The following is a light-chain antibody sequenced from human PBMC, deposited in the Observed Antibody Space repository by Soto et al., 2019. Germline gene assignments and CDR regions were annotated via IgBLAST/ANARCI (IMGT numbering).Light chain of an antibody. CDR3: QQRRTWPSWT. V-gene: IGKV3-11*01. J-gene: IGKJ1*01. CDR2: DAS. CDR1: QSVSRY. Sequence: EIVLTQYPATLSLSLGERATLSCRASQSVSRYLAWYQQKPGQAPRLLIYDASNRATGIPARFSGSGSGTDFTLTISSLESEKFAVYYGQQRRTWPSWTFAQGINADIK.